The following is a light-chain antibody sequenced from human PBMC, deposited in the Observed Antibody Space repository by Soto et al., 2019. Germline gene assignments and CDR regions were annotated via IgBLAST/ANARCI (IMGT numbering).Light chain of an antibody. CDR1: QSVTSRH. V-gene: IGKV3-20*01. J-gene: IGKJ2*01. CDR2: AAS. CDR3: QQYHTSPYT. Sequence: EIVLTQSPGTLSLSPGERVTLSCRASQSVTSRHLAWYQQKPGQAPRLLIFAASGRPPTIPSRFSGSGSGTDFTLTLSRLEAEDFAVYFCQQYHTSPYTFGQGTRLEIK.